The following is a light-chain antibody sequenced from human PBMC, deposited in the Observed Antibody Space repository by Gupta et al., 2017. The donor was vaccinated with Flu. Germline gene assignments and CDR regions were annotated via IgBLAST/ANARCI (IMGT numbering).Light chain of an antibody. CDR3: CSYAGSDVSV. V-gene: IGLV2-23*01. Sequence: SITISCTGTSSDVGRCNLVSWYQQYPGKAPKLIIYEGSRRAAGVSNRFSGSKSGNTASLTISGLQAEDEADYYCCSYAGSDVSVFGTGTKVTVL. J-gene: IGLJ1*01. CDR2: EGS. CDR1: SSDVGRCNL.